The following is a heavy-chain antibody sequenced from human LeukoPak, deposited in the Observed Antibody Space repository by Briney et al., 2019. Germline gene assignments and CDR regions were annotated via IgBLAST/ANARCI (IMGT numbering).Heavy chain of an antibody. J-gene: IGHJ4*02. Sequence: GGSLRLSCAASGFTFSSYSMNWVRQAPGKGLEWVSSISSSSSYIYYADSVKGRFTISRDNAKSSLYLQMNSLRAEDTAVYYCARDQGYSSGSCDYWGQGTLVTVSS. D-gene: IGHD6-19*01. CDR3: ARDQGYSSGSCDY. CDR2: ISSSSSYI. V-gene: IGHV3-21*01. CDR1: GFTFSSYS.